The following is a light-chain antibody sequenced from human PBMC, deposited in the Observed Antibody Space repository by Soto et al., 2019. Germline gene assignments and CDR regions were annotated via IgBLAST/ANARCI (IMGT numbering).Light chain of an antibody. CDR3: QQRSHWPPIT. CDR2: DAS. CDR1: QSVKTF. J-gene: IGKJ5*01. V-gene: IGKV3-11*01. Sequence: EIVLTQSPATLSLSPGERATLSCSASQSVKTFLLWYQHRPGQAPRVLIYDASHRATGIPARFRGSGSGTDFTLPISSLEPEDAGIYYCQQRSHWPPITFGQGTRLEV.